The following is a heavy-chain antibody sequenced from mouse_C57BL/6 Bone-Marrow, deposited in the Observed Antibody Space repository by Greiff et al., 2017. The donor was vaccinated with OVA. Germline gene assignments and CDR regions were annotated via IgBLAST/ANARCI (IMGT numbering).Heavy chain of an antibody. CDR3: ARYYYGSSSWFAY. J-gene: IGHJ3*01. V-gene: IGHV1-64*01. Sequence: QVQLQQPGAELVKPGASVKLSCKASGYTFTSYWMHWVKQRPGQGLEWIGMIHPNSGSTNYNEKFKSKATLTVDKSSSTAYMQLSSLTSEDSAVHYCARYYYGSSSWFAYWGQGTLVTVSA. CDR1: GYTFTSYW. CDR2: IHPNSGST. D-gene: IGHD1-1*01.